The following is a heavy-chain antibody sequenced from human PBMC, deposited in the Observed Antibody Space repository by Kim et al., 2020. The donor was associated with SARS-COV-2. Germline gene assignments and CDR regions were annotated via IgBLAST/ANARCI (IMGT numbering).Heavy chain of an antibody. V-gene: IGHV4-34*01. CDR2: INHSGST. J-gene: IGHJ4*02. Sequence: SETLSLTCAVYGVSFSCYYWSWIRQPPGKGLEWIGEINHSGSTNYNPSLKSRVTISVDTSKNQFSLKLSSVTAADTAVYYCARVDSSGYPDYWGQGTLVTVSS. CDR3: ARVDSSGYPDY. CDR1: GVSFSCYY. D-gene: IGHD3-22*01.